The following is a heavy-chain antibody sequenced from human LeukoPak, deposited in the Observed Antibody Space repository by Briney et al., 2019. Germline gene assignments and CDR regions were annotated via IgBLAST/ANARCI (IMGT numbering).Heavy chain of an antibody. CDR1: GGSFSGYY. V-gene: IGHV4-34*01. CDR3: ARGWDYDTSYYYYYMDV. Sequence: KASENLSLNCAVYGGSFSGYYWSWLRQPPGKGLEWIGEINHSGSTNYNPSLKSRVTISVDTSKNQFSLKLSSVTAADTAVYYCARGWDYDTSYYYYYMDVWGKGTTVTVSS. D-gene: IGHD1-7*01. J-gene: IGHJ6*03. CDR2: INHSGST.